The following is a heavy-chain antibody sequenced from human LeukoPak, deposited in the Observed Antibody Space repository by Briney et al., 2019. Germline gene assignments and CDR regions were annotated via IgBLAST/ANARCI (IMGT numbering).Heavy chain of an antibody. CDR3: STSTLSRRGASCYLDY. Sequence: GGSLRLSCAASGFTFSSYWMHWVRQAPGKGLVWVSRINSDGSGTNYADSVKGRFTISRDNAKNTLYLQMNRLRADNTAVYYCSTSTLSRRGASCYLDYWGQGTLVTVSS. CDR1: GFTFSSYW. J-gene: IGHJ4*02. CDR2: INSDGSGT. V-gene: IGHV3-74*01. D-gene: IGHD2-15*01.